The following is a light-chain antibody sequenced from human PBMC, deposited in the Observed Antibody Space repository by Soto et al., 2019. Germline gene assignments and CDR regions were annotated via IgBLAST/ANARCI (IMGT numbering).Light chain of an antibody. V-gene: IGKV3-15*01. CDR1: QSVSSN. Sequence: EIVMTQSPATLSVSPGERATLSCRASQSVSSNLAWYQQKPGQAPRLLIYGASTRATGIPARFSGSGSGTYFTLTISSLQSEDFAVYYWQQYNNWPPWTFGQGTKVEIK. CDR3: QQYNNWPPWT. CDR2: GAS. J-gene: IGKJ1*01.